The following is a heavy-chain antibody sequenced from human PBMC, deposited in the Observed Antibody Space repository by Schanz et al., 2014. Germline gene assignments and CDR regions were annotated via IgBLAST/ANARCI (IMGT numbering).Heavy chain of an antibody. D-gene: IGHD4-17*01. CDR3: ARGYGDSPTDF. CDR2: ISPYTGNT. V-gene: IGHV1-18*01. Sequence: QVQLVQSGDEVKKPGASVKVSCKTSGYTFSDYGITWVRQAPGQGLEWVGWISPYTGNTHYFDKMEGRVTMTTDTSTSTAYMELRSLRSDDTAMYYCARGYGDSPTDFWGPGTLVTVSS. J-gene: IGHJ4*02. CDR1: GYTFSDYG.